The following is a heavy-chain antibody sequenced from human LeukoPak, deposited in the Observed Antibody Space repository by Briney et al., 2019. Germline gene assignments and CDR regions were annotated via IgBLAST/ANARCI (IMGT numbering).Heavy chain of an antibody. J-gene: IGHJ4*02. D-gene: IGHD1-26*01. CDR3: AREGATGSHSIDY. CDR2: INPNSGGT. CDR1: GYTFTGYY. V-gene: IGHV1-2*02. Sequence: GASVTVSCKASGYTFTGYYMHWVRQAPGQGLEWMGWINPNSGGTNYAQKFQGRVTMTRDTSISTAYMELSRLRSDDTAVYYCAREGATGSHSIDYWGQGTLVTVSS.